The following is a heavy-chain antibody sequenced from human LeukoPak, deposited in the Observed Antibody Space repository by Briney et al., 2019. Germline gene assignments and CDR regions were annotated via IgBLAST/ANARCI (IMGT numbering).Heavy chain of an antibody. V-gene: IGHV3-9*01. J-gene: IGHJ4*02. CDR1: GFTFDDYA. CDR3: ARVSYYDRSGYYSPFDS. CDR2: ISWTSGSI. Sequence: GGSLRLSCAASGFTFDDYAMHWVRQAPGKGLEWVSGISWTSGSIAYADSVKGRFTISRDNAKNSLYLQMNILRDEDTAVYYCARVSYYDRSGYYSPFDSWGQGTLVTVSS. D-gene: IGHD3-22*01.